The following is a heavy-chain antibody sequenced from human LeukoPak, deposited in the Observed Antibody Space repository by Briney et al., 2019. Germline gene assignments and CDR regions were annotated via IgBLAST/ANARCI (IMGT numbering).Heavy chain of an antibody. CDR1: EFTFSAYW. J-gene: IGHJ4*02. D-gene: IGHD6-25*01. V-gene: IGHV3-74*01. CDR3: ARENLAAAADY. CDR2: IRGDGSMT. Sequence: GGSLRLSCAASEFTFSAYWVHWVRPAPGKGLVWVSRIRGDGSMTNYADSVKGRFTISRDNAKNTLYLQMNSLRLEDTAVYYCARENLAAAADYWGQGTVVTVSS.